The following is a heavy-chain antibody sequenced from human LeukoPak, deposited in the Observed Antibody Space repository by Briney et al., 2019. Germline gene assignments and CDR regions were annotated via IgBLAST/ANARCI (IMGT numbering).Heavy chain of an antibody. V-gene: IGHV4-59*01. D-gene: IGHD2-2*01. CDR2: IYYSGST. CDR1: GGSISSYY. CDR3: ARTTEGYCSSASCFGFSYSYYMDV. Sequence: SETLSLTCTVSGGSISSYYWSWIRPPPGKGLEWIGYIYYSGSTNYNPPLKSRVTISVDTSKNQFSLKLSSEIAADTAVYYCARTTEGYCSSASCFGFSYSYYMDVWGKGTTVTISS. J-gene: IGHJ6*03.